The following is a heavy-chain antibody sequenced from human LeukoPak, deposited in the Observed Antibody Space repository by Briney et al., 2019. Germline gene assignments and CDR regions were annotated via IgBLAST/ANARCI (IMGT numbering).Heavy chain of an antibody. D-gene: IGHD7-27*01. CDR3: GRGHWGLDY. CDR2: ISNSGSTI. V-gene: IGHV3-11*04. CDR1: GLTFSDSY. Sequence: PGGFLRVSCAASGLTFSDSYMTWIRQAPGKGLEWVSYISNSGSTIYYADSVKGRFTTSRDNAMSSLYLQMNSLRAEDTAVYYCGRGHWGLDYWGQGTLVTVSS. J-gene: IGHJ4*02.